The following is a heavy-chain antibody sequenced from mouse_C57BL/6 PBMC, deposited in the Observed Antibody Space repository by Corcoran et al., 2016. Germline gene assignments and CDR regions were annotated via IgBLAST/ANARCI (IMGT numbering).Heavy chain of an antibody. Sequence: EVQLQQSGPVLVKHGASVKMSCKASGYTFTDYYMNWVKQSHGKSLEWIGVINPYNGGTSYNQKFKGKATLTVDKSYSTAYMELNSLTSEDSAVYYCARNGYYLDYWGQGTTLTVSS. J-gene: IGHJ2*01. V-gene: IGHV1-19*01. D-gene: IGHD2-2*01. CDR1: GYTFTDYY. CDR3: ARNGYYLDY. CDR2: INPYNGGT.